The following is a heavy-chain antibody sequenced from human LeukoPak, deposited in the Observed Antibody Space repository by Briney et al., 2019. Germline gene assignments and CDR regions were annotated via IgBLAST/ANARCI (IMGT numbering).Heavy chain of an antibody. D-gene: IGHD2-2*01. V-gene: IGHV4-34*01. CDR1: GGPFSGYY. CDR2: INHSGST. Sequence: SETLSLTCAVYGGPFSGYYWSWIRQPPGKGLECIGEINHSGSTNYNPSLKSRVTISVDTSKNQFSLKLSSVTAADTAVYYCARESSSTSWPYYYYYMDVWGKGTTVTVSS. J-gene: IGHJ6*03. CDR3: ARESSSTSWPYYYYYMDV.